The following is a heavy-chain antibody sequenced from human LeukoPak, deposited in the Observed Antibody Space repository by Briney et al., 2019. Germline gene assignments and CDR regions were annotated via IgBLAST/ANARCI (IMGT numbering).Heavy chain of an antibody. Sequence: SETLSLTCTVSGGSISGSSFYWGWIRQPPGKGLEWIGTIYYSGSTYYNPSLKSRVTISVDTSKNQFSLKLISVTAADTAVYHCARLSSYTSGWFQDLWGQGTLVSVSS. D-gene: IGHD6-19*01. CDR1: GGSISGSSFY. CDR3: ARLSSYTSGWFQDL. V-gene: IGHV4-39*01. J-gene: IGHJ5*02. CDR2: IYYSGST.